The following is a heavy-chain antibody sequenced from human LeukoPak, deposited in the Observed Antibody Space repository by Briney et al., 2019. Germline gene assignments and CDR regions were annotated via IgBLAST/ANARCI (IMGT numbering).Heavy chain of an antibody. CDR3: AREDYYDSGSNDY. V-gene: IGHV1-69*13. CDR1: GGTFRTFA. CDR2: IIPIFGIP. D-gene: IGHD3-22*01. J-gene: IGHJ4*02. Sequence: SVKVSCKASGGTFRTFAISWVRQAPGQGLEWMGGIIPIFGIPDSAQKFQGRLTITADESTTTAYMELSSLRSEDTAVYYCAREDYYDSGSNDYWGQGTLVTVSS.